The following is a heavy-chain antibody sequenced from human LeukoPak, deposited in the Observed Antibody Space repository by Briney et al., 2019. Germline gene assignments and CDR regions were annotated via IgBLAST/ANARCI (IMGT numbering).Heavy chain of an antibody. D-gene: IGHD4-11*01. CDR2: VSSSSNYI. CDR1: GFTFSSYT. J-gene: IGHJ6*02. CDR3: AGDSNPVYYYGLDV. V-gene: IGHV3-21*01. Sequence: GGSLRLSCAASGFTFSSYTMNWVRQAPGKGLEWVSTVSSSSNYIYYADSGKGRFTISRNNAKNSLYLQMNSLRAEDTAVYYCAGDSNPVYYYGLDVWGQGTTVTVSS.